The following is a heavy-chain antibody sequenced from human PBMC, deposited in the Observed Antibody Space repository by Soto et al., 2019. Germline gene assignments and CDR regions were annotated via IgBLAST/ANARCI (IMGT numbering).Heavy chain of an antibody. J-gene: IGHJ4*02. CDR1: DGSISSYY. D-gene: IGHD6-19*01. CDR3: ARDLIGSGWFDY. CDR2: IYYSGST. V-gene: IGHV4-59*01. Sequence: SETLSLTCTVSDGSISSYYWSWIRQPPGKGLEWIGYIYYSGSTNYNPSLESRVTISVDTSKNQFSLKLTSVTAADTAVYYCARDLIGSGWFDYWGQGTLVTVSS.